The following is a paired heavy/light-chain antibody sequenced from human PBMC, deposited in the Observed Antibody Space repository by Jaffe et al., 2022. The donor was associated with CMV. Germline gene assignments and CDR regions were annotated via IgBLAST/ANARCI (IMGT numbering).Light chain of an antibody. V-gene: IGLV2-23*02. CDR3: CSYAGSNTVL. CDR2: EVT. CDR1: SSDVGSFNL. Sequence: QSALTQPASVSGSPGQSITISCTGTSSDVGSFNLVSWYQQHPGKAPKLMIYEVTKRPSGVSNRFSGSKSGNTASLTISGLQAADEADYYCCSYAGSNTVLFGGGTKLTVL. J-gene: IGLJ2*01.
Heavy chain of an antibody. CDR1: GGSISSGVYY. J-gene: IGHJ5*02. Sequence: QVQLQESGPGLVKPSQTLSLTCTVSGGSISSGVYYWSWIRQHPGKGLEWIGYIYHSGSTYYNPSLKSRVTISVDTSKNQFSLKLTSVTAADTAVYYCAKGSSSWYYQTGANWFDPWGQGTLVTVSS. CDR2: IYHSGST. CDR3: AKGSSSWYYQTGANWFDP. V-gene: IGHV4-31*03. D-gene: IGHD6-13*01.